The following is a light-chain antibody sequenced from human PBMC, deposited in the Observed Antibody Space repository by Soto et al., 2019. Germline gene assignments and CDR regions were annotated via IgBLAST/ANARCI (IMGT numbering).Light chain of an antibody. CDR1: SSNIGAGFD. Sequence: QSVVTQPPSVSGAPGQRVTISCTGSSSNIGAGFDVHWYRQFPGTAPKLLIFGNNNRPSGVPDRFSGSKSGTSASLAITGLQADDEADYYCQSLDISLSGSRVFGGGTKLTVL. CDR2: GNN. V-gene: IGLV1-40*01. J-gene: IGLJ2*01. CDR3: QSLDISLSGSRV.